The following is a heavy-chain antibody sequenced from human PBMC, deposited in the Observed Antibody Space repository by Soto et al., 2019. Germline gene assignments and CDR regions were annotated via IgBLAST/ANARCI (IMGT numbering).Heavy chain of an antibody. V-gene: IGHV1-18*04. D-gene: IGHD3-22*01. J-gene: IGHJ5*02. CDR3: ARDLNRYYYDSSGQRWFDP. Sequence: ASVKVSCKASGYTFTSYGISWVRQAPGQGLEWMGWISAYNGNTNYAQKLQGRVTMTTDTSTSTAYMELRSLRSDDTAVYYCARDLNRYYYDSSGQRWFDPWDQGTLVTVSS. CDR2: ISAYNGNT. CDR1: GYTFTSYG.